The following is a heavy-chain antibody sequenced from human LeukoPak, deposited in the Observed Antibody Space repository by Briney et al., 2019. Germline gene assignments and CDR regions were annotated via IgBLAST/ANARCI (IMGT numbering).Heavy chain of an antibody. CDR3: ARIYDYVWGSYLPSPTGAFDI. J-gene: IGHJ3*02. Sequence: SQTLSLTCTVSGGSISSGDYYWSWIRQPPGKGLEWIGYIYYSGSTNYNPSLKSRVTISVDTSKNQFSLKLSSVTAADTAVYYCARIYDYVWGSYLPSPTGAFDIWGQGTMVTVSS. CDR2: IYYSGST. CDR1: GGSISSGDYY. V-gene: IGHV4-61*08. D-gene: IGHD3-16*02.